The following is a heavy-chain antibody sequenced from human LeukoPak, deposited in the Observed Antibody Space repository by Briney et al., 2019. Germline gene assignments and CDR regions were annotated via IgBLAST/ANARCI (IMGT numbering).Heavy chain of an antibody. CDR3: ASGAYGMDV. CDR2: IKQDGSEK. V-gene: IGHV3-7*02. Sequence: PGGSLRLSCAASGFTFSSYWMSWGRQAPGKGLEWVANIKQDGSEKYYVDSVKGRFTISRDNAKKSLYLQMNSLRAEDTAVYYCASGAYGMDVWGQGTTVTVSS. CDR1: GFTFSSYW. D-gene: IGHD3-10*01. J-gene: IGHJ6*02.